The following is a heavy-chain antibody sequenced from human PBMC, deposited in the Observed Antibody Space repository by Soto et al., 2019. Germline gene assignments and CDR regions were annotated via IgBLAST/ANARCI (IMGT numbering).Heavy chain of an antibody. V-gene: IGHV1-2*04. Sequence: ASVKVSCKASGYTFTGYYMHWVRQAPGQGLEWMGWINPNSGGTNYAQKFQGWVTMTRDTSISTAYMELSRLRSDDTAVYYCARGMTTVSNGVMDYWGQGTLVTVSS. CDR2: INPNSGGT. J-gene: IGHJ4*02. CDR1: GYTFTGYY. CDR3: ARGMTTVSNGVMDY. D-gene: IGHD4-17*01.